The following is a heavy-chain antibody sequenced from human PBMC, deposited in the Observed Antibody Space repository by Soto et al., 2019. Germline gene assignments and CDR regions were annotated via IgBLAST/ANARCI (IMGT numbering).Heavy chain of an antibody. CDR2: IHHSGSVFESGST. Sequence: TSETLSLTCAVSGSSITITYYWGCVRQPPGKGLEWIGSIHHSGSVFESGSTHYNPSFKSRVTISADTSKNQFSLKLTSVTAADTAVYFCARNSSSSYFDYWGQGTLVTVSS. CDR3: ARNSSSSYFDY. J-gene: IGHJ4*02. CDR1: GSSITITYY. D-gene: IGHD6-13*01. V-gene: IGHV4-38-2*01.